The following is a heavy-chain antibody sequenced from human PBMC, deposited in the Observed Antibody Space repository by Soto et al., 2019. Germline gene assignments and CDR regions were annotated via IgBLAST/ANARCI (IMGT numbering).Heavy chain of an antibody. J-gene: IGHJ2*01. V-gene: IGHV3-30-3*01. CDR3: ARPLWRDDYNWGYFDL. CDR1: GFTFSSYA. D-gene: IGHD4-4*01. CDR2: ISYGGSNK. Sequence: QVQLVESGGGVVQPGRSLRLSCAASGFTFSSYAMHWVRQAPGKGLEWVAVISYGGSNKYYADSVKSRFTISRDNSKNTRYLQMNSLRAEDTAVYYCARPLWRDDYNWGYFDLWGRGTLVTVSS.